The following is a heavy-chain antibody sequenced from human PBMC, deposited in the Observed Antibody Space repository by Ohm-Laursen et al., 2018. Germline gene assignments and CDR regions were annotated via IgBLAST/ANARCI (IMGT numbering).Heavy chain of an antibody. CDR2: IKQDGSEK. Sequence: SLRLSCTASGFSISSYWMSWVRRAPGKGLEWVANIKQDGSEKYYVDSVKGRFTISRDNAKNSLYLQMDSLRAEDTAVYYCARDSSGWYPSYYFDYWGQGTLVTVSS. J-gene: IGHJ4*02. V-gene: IGHV3-7*01. CDR3: ARDSSGWYPSYYFDY. D-gene: IGHD6-19*01. CDR1: GFSISSYW.